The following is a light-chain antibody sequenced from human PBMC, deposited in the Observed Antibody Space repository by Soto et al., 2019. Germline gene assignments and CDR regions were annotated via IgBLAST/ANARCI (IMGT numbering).Light chain of an antibody. CDR3: QHRSTWPRA. CDR2: DIS. V-gene: IGKV3D-20*02. CDR1: QSVGSSS. J-gene: IGKJ4*01. Sequence: VLTQSPDTLSLSPGERATLSCRASQSVGSSSLGWYQQKPGQAPRLVIFDISNRATGIPDRFSGSGSGTDCTLTISRLEPEDFAVYYCQHRSTWPRAFGGGTKVEIK.